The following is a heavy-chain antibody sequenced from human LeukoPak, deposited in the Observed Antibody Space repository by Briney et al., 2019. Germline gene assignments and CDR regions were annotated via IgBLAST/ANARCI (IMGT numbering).Heavy chain of an antibody. CDR2: INLNSSDT. Sequence: ASVTLSCKASGSTFTVYYMHYMRQAHGPGLEWMGWINLNSSDTNYAQKFQSRVTMTSDTSISTAYMELNRLRSDDTAVYYCAREGNSVAVPFDYWGQGTLVTVSS. J-gene: IGHJ4*02. D-gene: IGHD6-19*01. CDR3: AREGNSVAVPFDY. CDR1: GSTFTVYY. V-gene: IGHV1-2*02.